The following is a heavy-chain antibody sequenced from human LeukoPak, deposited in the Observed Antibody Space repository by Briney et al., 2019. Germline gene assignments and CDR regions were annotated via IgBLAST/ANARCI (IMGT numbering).Heavy chain of an antibody. V-gene: IGHV4-34*01. J-gene: IGHJ4*02. CDR3: AGGGVLRYFDWFGY. D-gene: IGHD3-9*01. CDR2: INHSGST. Sequence: PSETLSLTCAVYGGSFSGYYWSWIRQPPGKGLEWIGEINHSGSTNYNPSLKSRVTISVDTSKNQFSLKLSSVTAADTAGYYCAGGGVLRYFDWFGYGGQGTLVTVSA. CDR1: GGSFSGYY.